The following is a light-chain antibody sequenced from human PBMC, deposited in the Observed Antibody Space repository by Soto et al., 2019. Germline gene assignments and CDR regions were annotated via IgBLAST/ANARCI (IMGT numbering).Light chain of an antibody. V-gene: IGKV1-5*01. J-gene: IGKJ1*01. CDR2: EAS. CDR3: QQYNSYQWT. Sequence: DIQMTQSPSTLSATAGDRVTITCRASQSISAWLAWYQQKPGKAPKVLIYEASKLESGVPSRFSGSGSGTEFTLTISTLQPDDVATYYCQQYNSYQWTFGQGTKVDIK. CDR1: QSISAW.